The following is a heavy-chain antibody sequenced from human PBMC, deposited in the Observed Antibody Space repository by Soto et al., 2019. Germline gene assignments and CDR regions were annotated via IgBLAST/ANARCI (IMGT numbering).Heavy chain of an antibody. D-gene: IGHD2-15*01. V-gene: IGHV1-69*06. CDR2: IIPIFGTA. J-gene: IGHJ4*02. Sequence: SVKVSCKASGGTFSSYAISWVRQAPGQGLEWMGGIIPIFGTANYAQKFQGRVTITADKSTSTAYMELSSLRSEDTAVYYCALVVAAQYYFDYWGQGTLVTVSS. CDR1: GGTFSSYA. CDR3: ALVVAAQYYFDY.